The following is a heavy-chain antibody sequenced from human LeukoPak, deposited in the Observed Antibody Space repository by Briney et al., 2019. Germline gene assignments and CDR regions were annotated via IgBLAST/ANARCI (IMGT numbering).Heavy chain of an antibody. V-gene: IGHV3-23*01. CDR3: VRNQFVEQYWYFDL. CDR1: GFTFRNYA. D-gene: IGHD1/OR15-1a*01. J-gene: IGHJ2*01. Sequence: PGGSLRLSCAASGFTFRNYAMSWVRQAPGKGLEWVSGINGADTTTLYADSVKGRFTISRDNSKNALSLQMNSLRAEDTAVYYCVRNQFVEQYWYFDLWGRGTLVTVSS. CDR2: INGADTTT.